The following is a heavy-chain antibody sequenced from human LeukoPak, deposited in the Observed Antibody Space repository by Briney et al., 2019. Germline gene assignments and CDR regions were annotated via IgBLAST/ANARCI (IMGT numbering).Heavy chain of an antibody. CDR3: ARDIRITMIVVEHYFDY. CDR1: GGTFSSYA. D-gene: IGHD3-22*01. Sequence: ASVKVSCKASGGTFSSYAISWVRQAPGQGLEWMGWISAYNGNTNYAQKLQGRVTMTTDTSTSTAYMELRSLRSDDTAVYYCARDIRITMIVVEHYFDYWGQGTLVTVSS. J-gene: IGHJ4*02. V-gene: IGHV1-18*01. CDR2: ISAYNGNT.